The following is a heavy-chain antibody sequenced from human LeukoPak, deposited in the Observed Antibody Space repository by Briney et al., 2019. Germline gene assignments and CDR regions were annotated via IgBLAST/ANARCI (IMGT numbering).Heavy chain of an antibody. J-gene: IGHJ4*02. V-gene: IGHV3-48*04. CDR2: ISSSSSTI. CDR1: GFTFSSYS. CDR3: ARVSLTMVRGVIDY. Sequence: GGSLRLSCAASGFTFSSYSMNWVRQAPGKGLGWVSYISSSSSTIYYADSVKGRFTISRDNAKNSLYLQMNSLRAEDTAVYYCARVSLTMVRGVIDYWGQGTLVTVSS. D-gene: IGHD3-10*01.